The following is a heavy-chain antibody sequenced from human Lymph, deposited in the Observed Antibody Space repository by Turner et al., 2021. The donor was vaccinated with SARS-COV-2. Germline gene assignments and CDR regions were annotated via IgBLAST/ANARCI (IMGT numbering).Heavy chain of an antibody. V-gene: IGHV4-30-4*01. CDR1: GGSISSGDQY. D-gene: IGHD6-13*01. CDR2: SYYSGSS. Sequence: QVQLQESGPGLVTPSQTLSLTCTVSGGSISSGDQYWSWIRQPPGKGLEWIGYSYYSGSSYYNPSIKSRVTISVDTSKNQFSLKLSSVTAADTAVYYCARVRYNSSWYFGVNDPSPRYYFDYWGQGTLVTVSS. CDR3: ARVRYNSSWYFGVNDPSPRYYFDY. J-gene: IGHJ4*02.